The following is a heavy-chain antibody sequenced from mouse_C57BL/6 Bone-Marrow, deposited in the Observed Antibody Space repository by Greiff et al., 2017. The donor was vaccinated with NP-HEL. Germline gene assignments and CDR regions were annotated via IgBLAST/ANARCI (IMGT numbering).Heavy chain of an antibody. D-gene: IGHD1-1*01. Sequence: EVKLMESGGDLVKPGGSLKLSCAASGFTFSSYGMSWVRQTPDKRLEWVATISSGGSYTYYPDSVKGRFPISRDNAKNTLYLQMSSLKSEDTAMYYCARPYYYGSSPHYYAMDYWGQGTSVTVSS. V-gene: IGHV5-6*01. CDR2: ISSGGSYT. J-gene: IGHJ4*01. CDR1: GFTFSSYG. CDR3: ARPYYYGSSPHYYAMDY.